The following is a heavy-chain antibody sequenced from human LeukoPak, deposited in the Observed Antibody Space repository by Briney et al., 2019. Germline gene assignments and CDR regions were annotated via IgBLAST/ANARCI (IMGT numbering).Heavy chain of an antibody. CDR3: AREPPGNYDDSGHYYAYFDC. D-gene: IGHD3-22*01. J-gene: IGHJ4*02. V-gene: IGHV3-48*02. CDR1: GFIFGDYN. CDR2: ISSGGSTI. Sequence: GGSLRLSCAASGFIFGDYNMNWVRQAPGKGLGWVSYISSGGSTIYYADTVKGRFTISRDNARNSPYLQMNGLTDEDTAVYYCAREPPGNYDDSGHYYAYFDCWGQGALVTVSS.